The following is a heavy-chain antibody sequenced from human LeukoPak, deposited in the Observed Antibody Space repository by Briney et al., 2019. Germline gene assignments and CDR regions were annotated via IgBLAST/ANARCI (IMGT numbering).Heavy chain of an antibody. CDR1: RYTFTSYA. V-gene: IGHV1-8*01. J-gene: IGHJ6*02. CDR3: ARGGYCSSTSCYLSYGMDV. Sequence: ASVNVSCKASRYTFTSYAIKCVRQATGQGLEWMGWMTPNSGNTGYAQKFQGRVTMTRNTSISTAYMELSSLRSEDTAVYYCARGGYCSSTSCYLSYGMDVWGQGTTVTVSS. CDR2: MTPNSGNT. D-gene: IGHD2-2*01.